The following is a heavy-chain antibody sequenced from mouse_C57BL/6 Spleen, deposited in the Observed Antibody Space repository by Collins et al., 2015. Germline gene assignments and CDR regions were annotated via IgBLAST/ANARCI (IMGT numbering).Heavy chain of an antibody. CDR1: GYTFTSYW. CDR2: IHPNSDST. V-gene: IGHV1-64*01. D-gene: IGHD1-1*01. J-gene: IGHJ4*01. Sequence: VQVQQPGAELVKPGASVKLSCKASGYTFTSYWMHWVKQRPGQGLEWIGIIHPNSDSTDYSEKFKSKATLTVDKSSSTAYMQLSSLTSEDSAVYYCARGGGSNYGTMDYWGSRNLSHRLL. CDR3: ARGGGSNYGTMDY.